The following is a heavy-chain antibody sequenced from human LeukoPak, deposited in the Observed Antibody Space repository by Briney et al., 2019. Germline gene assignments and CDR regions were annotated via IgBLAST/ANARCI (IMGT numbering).Heavy chain of an antibody. Sequence: GESLKISCKGSGYSFTGYWIGWVRQMPGKGLEWMGIIYPGDSDTRYSPSFQGQVTISADKSVSTAYLQWSSLKASDTAMYYCARVGGYSYGYYWFDPWGQGTLVTVSS. CDR3: ARVGGYSYGYYWFDP. V-gene: IGHV5-51*01. J-gene: IGHJ5*02. D-gene: IGHD5-18*01. CDR2: IYPGDSDT. CDR1: GYSFTGYW.